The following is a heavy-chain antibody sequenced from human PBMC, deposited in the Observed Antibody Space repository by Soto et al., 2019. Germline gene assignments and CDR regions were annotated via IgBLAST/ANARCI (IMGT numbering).Heavy chain of an antibody. CDR1: GDTFSSYA. D-gene: IGHD3-22*01. CDR2: MNPNSGNT. V-gene: IGHV1-8*02. J-gene: IGHJ3*02. Sequence: EASVKVSCKASGDTFSSYAISWVRQAPGQGLEWMGWMNPNSGNTGYAQKFQGRVTMTRNTSISTAYMELSSLRSEDTAVYYCARSLTDYYDSSGYADAFDIWGQGTMVTVSS. CDR3: ARSLTDYYDSSGYADAFDI.